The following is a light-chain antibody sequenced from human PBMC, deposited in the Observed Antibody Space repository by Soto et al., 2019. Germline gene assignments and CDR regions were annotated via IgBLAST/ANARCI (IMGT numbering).Light chain of an antibody. V-gene: IGKV1-39*01. CDR2: AAS. J-gene: IGKJ2*01. Sequence: DIQMTQSPSTLSASVGDRITITCRASQSVSRRLAWYQQKPGKAPKLLIYAASNLLSGVPSRFSGSGSGTNFTLTISSLQPEDFATYYCQQSYRTPHTFGQGTKLETK. CDR3: QQSYRTPHT. CDR1: QSVSRR.